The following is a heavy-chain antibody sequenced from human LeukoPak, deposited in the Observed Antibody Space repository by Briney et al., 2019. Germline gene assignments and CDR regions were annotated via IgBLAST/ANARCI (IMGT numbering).Heavy chain of an antibody. CDR1: GGTFSSYA. CDR2: IIPIFGTA. V-gene: IGHV1-69*06. J-gene: IGHJ4*02. CDR3: ASGAYSGYDYPLDY. D-gene: IGHD5-12*01. Sequence: SVKVSCKASGGTFSSYAISWVRQAPGQGLEWMGGIIPIFGTANYAQKFQGRVTITADKSTSTAYMELSSLRSEDTAVYYCASGAYSGYDYPLDYWGQGTLVTVSS.